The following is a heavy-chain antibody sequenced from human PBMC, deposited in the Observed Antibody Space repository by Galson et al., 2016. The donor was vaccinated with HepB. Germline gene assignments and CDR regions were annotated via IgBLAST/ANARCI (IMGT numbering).Heavy chain of an antibody. CDR1: GFSLSSYW. D-gene: IGHD2-2*01. V-gene: IGHV3-74*01. CDR2: ISTDGSSA. CDR3: ARAPPLPATVGGYDY. J-gene: IGHJ4*02. Sequence: LRLSCAASGFSLSSYWMHWVRQAPGKGLVWVSRISTDGSSATYADSVKGRFTISRDNAKKTLYLEMNGLRAEDTAVYYCARAPPLPATVGGYDYWGQGTLVTVSS.